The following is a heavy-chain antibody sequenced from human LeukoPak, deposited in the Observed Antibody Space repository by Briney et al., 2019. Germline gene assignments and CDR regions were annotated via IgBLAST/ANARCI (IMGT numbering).Heavy chain of an antibody. D-gene: IGHD6-6*01. CDR1: GGSISNYY. CDR2: FYYSGST. Sequence: PSETLSLTCTVSGGSISNYYWTWIRQPPGKGLEWIGYFYYSGSTNYNPSLKSRVTISVDTSKNQFSLNLTSVTAADTAVYYCARAYSGSFPFDYWGQGTLVTVSS. V-gene: IGHV4-59*01. J-gene: IGHJ4*02. CDR3: ARAYSGSFPFDY.